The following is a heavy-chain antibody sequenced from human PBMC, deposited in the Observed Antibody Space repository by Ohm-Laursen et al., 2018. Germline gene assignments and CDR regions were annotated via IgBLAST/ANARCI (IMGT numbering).Heavy chain of an antibody. CDR1: GFTFSSYG. D-gene: IGHD2-8*02. CDR3: AREDGNGTRAVCDRRFDA. J-gene: IGHJ5*02. V-gene: IGHV3-30*03. CDR2: ISYDGSTK. Sequence: SLRLSCAASGFTFSSYGMHWVRQAPGKGLEWVSVISYDGSTKYYADSVKGRFTISRDNSQNTMYLQMNSLRAEDTAVYYCAREDGNGTRAVCDRRFDAWGQGTLVTVSS.